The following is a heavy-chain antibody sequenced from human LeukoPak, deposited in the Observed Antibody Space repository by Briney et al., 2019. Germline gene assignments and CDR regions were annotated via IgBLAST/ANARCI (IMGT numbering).Heavy chain of an antibody. D-gene: IGHD4-17*01. J-gene: IGHJ4*02. Sequence: SETLSLTCTVSGYSISSGYYWGWIRQPPGKGLEWLGSVYHSGSTYYNPSLKSRVTISVDKSKNQFSLKLDSLTAADTAVYYCARHDYGVSTSGLNYWGQGTLVTVSS. CDR1: GYSISSGYY. CDR3: ARHDYGVSTSGLNY. V-gene: IGHV4-38-2*02. CDR2: VYHSGST.